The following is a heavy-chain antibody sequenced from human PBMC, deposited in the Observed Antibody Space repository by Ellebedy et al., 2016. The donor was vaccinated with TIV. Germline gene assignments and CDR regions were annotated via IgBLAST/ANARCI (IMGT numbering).Heavy chain of an antibody. Sequence: GESLKISCAASGFTFHNSGMSWVRQAPGKGLEWVSCISSSSTYIYYADSVKGRITISRDNAKNLLFLQMNSLRTEDTAVYYCARDSLPNPGYTYGFDYWGQGTLVTVSS. V-gene: IGHV3-21*01. D-gene: IGHD5-18*01. CDR2: ISSSSTYI. CDR3: ARDSLPNPGYTYGFDY. J-gene: IGHJ4*02. CDR1: GFTFHNSG.